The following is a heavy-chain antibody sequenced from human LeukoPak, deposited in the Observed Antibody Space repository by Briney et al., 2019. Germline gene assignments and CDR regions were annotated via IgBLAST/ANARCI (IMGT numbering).Heavy chain of an antibody. V-gene: IGHV3-74*01. Sequence: PGGSLRLSCAASGFTFSSYWMHWVHQASGKGLVWVSRINSDGSSTSYADSVKGRFTISRDNAKNSLYLRMNSLKPEDTAVYYCARVAEAAAFDSWGQGTLVTVSS. CDR1: GFTFSSYW. D-gene: IGHD6-13*01. CDR2: INSDGSST. J-gene: IGHJ5*01. CDR3: ARVAEAAAFDS.